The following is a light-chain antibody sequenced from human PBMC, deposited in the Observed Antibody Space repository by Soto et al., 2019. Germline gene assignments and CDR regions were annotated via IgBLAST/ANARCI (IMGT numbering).Light chain of an antibody. CDR3: QQHDRSPYT. CDR1: QTVRSRS. CDR2: GTS. V-gene: IGKV3-20*01. J-gene: IGKJ2*01. Sequence: EIVLTQSPGTLSLSPGERATLSCRASQTVRSRSLSWYQQKPGQRPRLLIFGTSNRATGIPYRFSGSGSGTEFTLTISRLEPEDFAVYYCQQHDRSPYTYGQGTKLEI.